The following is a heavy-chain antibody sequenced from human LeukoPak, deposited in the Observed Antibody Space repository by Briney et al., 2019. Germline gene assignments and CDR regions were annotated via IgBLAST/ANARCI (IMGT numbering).Heavy chain of an antibody. CDR3: ARASITYYYYYYMGV. CDR2: IYYSGST. J-gene: IGHJ6*03. CDR1: GGSISSSSYY. D-gene: IGHD1-14*01. Sequence: SETLSLTCTVSGGSISSSSYYWGWIRQPPGKGLEWIGSIYYSGSTYYNPSLKSRVAISVDTSKNQFSLKLSSVTAADTAVYYCARASITYYYYYYMGVWGKGTTVTVSS. V-gene: IGHV4-39*07.